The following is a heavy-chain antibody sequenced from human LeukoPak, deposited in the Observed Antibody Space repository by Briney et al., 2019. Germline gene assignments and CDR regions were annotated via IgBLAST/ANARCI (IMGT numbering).Heavy chain of an antibody. J-gene: IGHJ4*02. D-gene: IGHD3-10*01. Sequence: PGGSLRLSCAASGFTFSRYWMQWVRQAPGKGLVWVSHITSDGSTTTYADSVKGRFTTSRDNDKSTLYLHMNSLRAEDTAVYHCVRDNYGVDYWGQGTLVTVSS. CDR3: VRDNYGVDY. V-gene: IGHV3-74*03. CDR2: ITSDGSTT. CDR1: GFTFSRYW.